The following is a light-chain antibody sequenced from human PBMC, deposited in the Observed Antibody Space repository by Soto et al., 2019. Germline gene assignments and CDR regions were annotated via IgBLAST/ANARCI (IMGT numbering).Light chain of an antibody. CDR2: GAS. Sequence: EIVLTQSPGTLSLSPGERATLSCRASQSVSSSYLAWYQQKPGQAPRLLIYGASSRATGIPDRFRGSGSATDFTLTISRLEPEGFAVYYCHQYGSSPPLTFGGGTKVEIK. CDR3: HQYGSSPPLT. V-gene: IGKV3-20*01. J-gene: IGKJ4*01. CDR1: QSVSSSY.